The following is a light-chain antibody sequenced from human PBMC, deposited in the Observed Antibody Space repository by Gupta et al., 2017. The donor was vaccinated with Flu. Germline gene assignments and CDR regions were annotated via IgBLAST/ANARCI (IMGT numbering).Light chain of an antibody. CDR3: AAWDDSLNGVV. CDR1: SSNIGSNT. V-gene: IGLV1-44*01. CDR2: RNN. J-gene: IGLJ2*01. Sequence: HSVLTPPPSASGTPGQGVPISCSGSSSNIGSNTVNWYQQLPGTAPKLLIYRNNQRPSGVPDRFSGSKSGTSASLAISGLQSEDEADYYCAAWDDSLNGVVFGGGTKLTVL.